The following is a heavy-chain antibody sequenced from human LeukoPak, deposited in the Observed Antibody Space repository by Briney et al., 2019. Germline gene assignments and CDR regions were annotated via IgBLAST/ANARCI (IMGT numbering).Heavy chain of an antibody. Sequence: KPSETLSLACAVYGGSFSGYYWGWIRQPPGKGLECIGSIYHSGSTYYNPSLKSRVTISVDTSKNQFSLKLSSVTAADTAVYYCATYDSSGYYPYWYFDLWGRSTLVTVSS. CDR3: ATYDSSGYYPYWYFDL. D-gene: IGHD3-22*01. V-gene: IGHV4-34*01. J-gene: IGHJ2*01. CDR2: IYHSGST. CDR1: GGSFSGYY.